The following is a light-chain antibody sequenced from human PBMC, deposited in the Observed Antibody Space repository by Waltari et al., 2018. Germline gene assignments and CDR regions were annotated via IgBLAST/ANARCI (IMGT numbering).Light chain of an antibody. V-gene: IGKV3-20*01. CDR1: QSLTKRY. J-gene: IGKJ2*01. Sequence: RASQSLTKRYLAWYQQKPGQAPRLFIYGASSRAAGIPDRCSGSGSGTDFTLTISRLEPEDFAVYYCQQYGSSVLYTFGQGTKLEIK. CDR3: QQYGSSVLYT. CDR2: GAS.